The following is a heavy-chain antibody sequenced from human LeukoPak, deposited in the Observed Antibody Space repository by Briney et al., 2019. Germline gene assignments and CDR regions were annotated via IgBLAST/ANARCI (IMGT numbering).Heavy chain of an antibody. V-gene: IGHV3-23*01. J-gene: IGHJ4*02. D-gene: IGHD2-2*01. CDR2: ISGGGGST. CDR3: AVDCSSTSCYDLYY. CDR1: GFTFSNSA. Sequence: GGSLRLSCAASGFTFSNSAMNWVRQAPGKGPEWVSVISGGGGSTFYADSVKGRFTISRDNAKNTLYLQMDSLRAEDTAVYYCAVDCSSTSCYDLYYWGQGTLVTVSS.